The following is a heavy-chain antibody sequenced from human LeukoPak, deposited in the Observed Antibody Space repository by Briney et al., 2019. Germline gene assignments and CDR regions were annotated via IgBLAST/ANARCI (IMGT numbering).Heavy chain of an antibody. Sequence: GGSLRLPCAASGFTLSSNYMSWVRQAPGKGLEWVSVIYSGGSTYYADSVKGRFTISRDNSKNTLYLQMNSLRAEDTAVYYCARVLGPYYFDYWGQGTLVTVSS. V-gene: IGHV3-53*01. CDR2: IYSGGST. J-gene: IGHJ4*02. CDR1: GFTLSSNY. CDR3: ARVLGPYYFDY.